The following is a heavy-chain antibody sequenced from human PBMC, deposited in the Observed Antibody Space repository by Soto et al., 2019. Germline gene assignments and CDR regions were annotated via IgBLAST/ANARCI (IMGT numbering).Heavy chain of an antibody. CDR1: GDSVSSNNYY. D-gene: IGHD3-22*01. J-gene: IGHJ4*02. V-gene: IGHV4-31*03. CDR2: IRYSGDS. CDR3: ARDVNDSSGSQGFDY. Sequence: PSETLSLTCTVIGDSVSSNNYYWSWIRQRPGKGLEWIGYIRYSGDSYDNPSLTSRITMSMDVSKNQFSLNLRSVTAADTAIYYCARDVNDSSGSQGFDYWGQGTLVTVSS.